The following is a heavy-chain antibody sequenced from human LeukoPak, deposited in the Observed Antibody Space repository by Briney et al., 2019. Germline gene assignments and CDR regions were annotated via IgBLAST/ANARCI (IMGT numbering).Heavy chain of an antibody. V-gene: IGHV4-61*01. D-gene: IGHD3-22*01. Sequence: PSETLSLTCAVSGGSISISSHYWSWIRQPPGKGLEWIGYVYYSGSTTYNPSLKGRVTMSVDTSKNQFSLKLTSVTAADTAVYYCAREGQDSSGYWYLDHWGQGTLATVSS. CDR2: VYYSGST. CDR3: AREGQDSSGYWYLDH. CDR1: GGSISISSHY. J-gene: IGHJ4*02.